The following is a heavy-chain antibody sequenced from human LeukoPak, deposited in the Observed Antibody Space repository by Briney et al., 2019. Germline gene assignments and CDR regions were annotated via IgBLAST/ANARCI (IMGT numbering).Heavy chain of an antibody. D-gene: IGHD3-22*01. CDR1: GYTFTGYY. Sequence: ASVKVSCKASGYTFTGYYMHWVRQAPGQGLEWMGRIDPNSGGTNYAQKFQGRVTMTRDTSISTAYMELSRLRSDDTAVYYCASAKYYDSSGYLAGCFDYWGQGTLVTVSS. J-gene: IGHJ4*02. V-gene: IGHV1-2*06. CDR3: ASAKYYDSSGYLAGCFDY. CDR2: IDPNSGGT.